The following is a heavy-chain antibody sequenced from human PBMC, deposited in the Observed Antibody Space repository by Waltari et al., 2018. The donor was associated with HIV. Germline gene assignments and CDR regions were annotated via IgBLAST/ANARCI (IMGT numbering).Heavy chain of an antibody. D-gene: IGHD2-8*01. J-gene: IGHJ3*02. V-gene: IGHV3-33*01. CDR2: IWYDGSNK. CDR3: ARENGFRSRDAFDI. Sequence: QVQLVESGGGVVQPGRSLRLSCAASGFIFSSYGRHWVRQAPGKGLEWVAVIWYDGSNKYYADSVKGRFTISRDNSKNTLYLQMNSLRAEDTAVYYCARENGFRSRDAFDIWGQGTMVTVSS. CDR1: GFIFSSYG.